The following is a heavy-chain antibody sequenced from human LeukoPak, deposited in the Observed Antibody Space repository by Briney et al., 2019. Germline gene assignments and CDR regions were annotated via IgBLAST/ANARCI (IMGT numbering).Heavy chain of an antibody. Sequence: GGSLRPSCAASGFTFSDYYMSWIRQAPGKGLEWVSYISSSGSTIYYADSVKGRFTISRGNAKNSLYLQMNSLRAEDTAVYYCARESSSSWYDYWGQGTLVTVSS. CDR2: ISSSGSTI. V-gene: IGHV3-11*01. J-gene: IGHJ4*02. CDR3: ARESSSSWYDY. D-gene: IGHD6-13*01. CDR1: GFTFSDYY.